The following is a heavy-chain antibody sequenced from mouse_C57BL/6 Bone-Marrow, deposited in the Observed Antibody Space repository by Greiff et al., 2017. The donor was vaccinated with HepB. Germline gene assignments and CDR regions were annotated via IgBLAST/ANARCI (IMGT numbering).Heavy chain of an antibody. V-gene: IGHV1-63*01. D-gene: IGHD3-2*02. CDR1: GYTFTNYW. CDR2: IYPGGGYT. CDR3: ARGAQAAWFAY. J-gene: IGHJ3*01. Sequence: QVQLQQSGAELVRPGTSVKMSCKASGYTFTNYWIGWAKQRPGHGLEWIGVIYPGGGYTNYNEKFKGKATLTADKSSSTAYMQFSSLTSEDSAVYYCARGAQAAWFAYWGQGTLVTVSA.